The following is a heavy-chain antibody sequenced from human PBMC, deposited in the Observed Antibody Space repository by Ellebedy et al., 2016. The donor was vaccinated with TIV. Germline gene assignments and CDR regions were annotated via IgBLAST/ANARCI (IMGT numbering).Heavy chain of an antibody. CDR1: GYTFAGYY. CDR3: AKALSAYDYYVLDF. D-gene: IGHD3-10*02. Sequence: AASVKVSCKTSGYTFAGYYIHWVRQAPGQGLEWMGWINPNTGGTKYAQKFQGRVTMTRATSISTTYTELSSLRSDDAAVYYCAKALSAYDYYVLDFWGQGTLVTVSS. V-gene: IGHV1-2*02. CDR2: INPNTGGT. J-gene: IGHJ4*02.